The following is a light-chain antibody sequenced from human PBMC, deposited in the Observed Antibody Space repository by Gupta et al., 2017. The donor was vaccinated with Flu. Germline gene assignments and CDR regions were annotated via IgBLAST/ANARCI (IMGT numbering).Light chain of an antibody. V-gene: IGLV1-40*01. CDR1: SSNIGAGFD. J-gene: IGLJ1*01. CDR3: QSYDSSLDGLYV. Sequence: QSVLTQPPSVSGAPGQRVTISCTGSSSNIGAGFDVHWFQHLPGTAPKLLINGDNNRHSGVPDRFSASKSGTSASLAITGLQAEDEADYYCQSYDSSLDGLYVFGTGTKVTVL. CDR2: GDN.